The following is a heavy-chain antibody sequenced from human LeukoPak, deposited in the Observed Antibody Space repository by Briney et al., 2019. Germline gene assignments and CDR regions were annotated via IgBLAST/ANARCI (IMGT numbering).Heavy chain of an antibody. Sequence: GGSLRLSCAASGFTFSTYSMNWVRQAPGEGLEWVSYISGSSDTIYYADSVKGRFTISRHNGKDSLYLQMNSLRAEDTAVYYCVRDDALGYCSSTNCYTENWFDPWGQGTLVTVSS. D-gene: IGHD2-2*02. CDR1: GFTFSTYS. CDR2: ISGSSDTI. CDR3: VRDDALGYCSSTNCYTENWFDP. V-gene: IGHV3-48*01. J-gene: IGHJ5*02.